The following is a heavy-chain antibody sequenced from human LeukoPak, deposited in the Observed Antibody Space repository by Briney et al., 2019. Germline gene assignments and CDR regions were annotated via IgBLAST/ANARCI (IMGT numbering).Heavy chain of an antibody. V-gene: IGHV3-30*04. J-gene: IGHJ5*02. CDR2: ISYDGSNK. Sequence: GGSLRLSCAASGFTFSSYAMHWVRQAPGKGLEWVAVISYDGSNKYYADSVKGRFTISRDNSKNTLYLQMNSLRAEDTAVYYCAKAYYYGSGSNWFDPWGQGTLVTVSS. CDR1: GFTFSSYA. D-gene: IGHD3-10*01. CDR3: AKAYYYGSGSNWFDP.